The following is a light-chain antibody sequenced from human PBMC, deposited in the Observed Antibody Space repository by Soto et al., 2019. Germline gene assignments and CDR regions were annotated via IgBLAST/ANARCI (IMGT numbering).Light chain of an antibody. CDR3: CSYAGLDV. J-gene: IGLJ1*01. Sequence: QSVLTQPASVSGSPGQSITISCTGTSSDVGSYNLVSWYQQHPGKAPKLMIYEGSKRPSGVSNRFSGSKSGDPASLTISGLQAEDEADYYCCSYAGLDVFGTGTKVTVL. CDR2: EGS. V-gene: IGLV2-23*01. CDR1: SSDVGSYNL.